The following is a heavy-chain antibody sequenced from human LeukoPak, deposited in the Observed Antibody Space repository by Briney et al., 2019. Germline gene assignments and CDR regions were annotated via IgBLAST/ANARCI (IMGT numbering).Heavy chain of an antibody. V-gene: IGHV4-39*01. Sequence: SETLSLTCTVSGGSISSSSYYWGWIRQPPGKGLEWIGSIYYSGSTYYNPSLKSRVTIPVDTSKNQFSLKLSSVTAADTAVYYCARPVAGMEYYFDYWGQGTLVTVSS. CDR1: GGSISSSSYY. D-gene: IGHD6-19*01. CDR3: ARPVAGMEYYFDY. CDR2: IYYSGST. J-gene: IGHJ4*02.